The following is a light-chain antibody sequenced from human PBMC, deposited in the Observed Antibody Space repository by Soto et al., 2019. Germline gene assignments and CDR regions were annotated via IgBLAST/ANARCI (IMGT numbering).Light chain of an antibody. V-gene: IGKV3-20*01. CDR3: HQYGSSPRT. CDR1: QSVSSSY. CDR2: GAS. Sequence: EIVLTQSPGTLSLSPCERATLSSSASQSVSSSYLAWYQQKPGQAPRLLIYGASSRATGISDRFSGWGSGTDFTLVISRLEPEDFAVYYCHQYGSSPRTFGRGTKVDIK. J-gene: IGKJ1*01.